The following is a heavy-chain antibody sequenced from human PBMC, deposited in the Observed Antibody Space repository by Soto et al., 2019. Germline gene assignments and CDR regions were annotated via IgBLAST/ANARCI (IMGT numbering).Heavy chain of an antibody. CDR1: GGSITSYY. CDR2: IHKSGST. D-gene: IGHD3-10*01. V-gene: IGHV4-59*01. Sequence: QVQLQESGPGLVKPSETLSLTCTVSGGSITSYYWSWIRQPPGKGLEWIGYIHKSGSTSYNPSLQSRVTISADVSKNQFSLDLRSVTAAATAVYYCARRWSGTDYWGHGILVTVSS. J-gene: IGHJ4*01. CDR3: ARRWSGTDY.